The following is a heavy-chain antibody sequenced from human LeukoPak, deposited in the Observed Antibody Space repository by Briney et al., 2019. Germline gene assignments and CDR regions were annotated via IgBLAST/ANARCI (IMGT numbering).Heavy chain of an antibody. V-gene: IGHV4-59*01. J-gene: IGHJ3*02. CDR2: VYYSGST. CDR1: GGSISSYY. Sequence: SETLSLTCTVSGGSISSYYWSWIRQSPGEGLEWIGYVYYSGSTNYNPSLKSRVTISLDTSKNQFTLKLSSVTAADTAVYYCAGGPITMIVSGDYTFDIWGQGTVVTVSS. CDR3: AGGPITMIVSGDYTFDI. D-gene: IGHD3-22*01.